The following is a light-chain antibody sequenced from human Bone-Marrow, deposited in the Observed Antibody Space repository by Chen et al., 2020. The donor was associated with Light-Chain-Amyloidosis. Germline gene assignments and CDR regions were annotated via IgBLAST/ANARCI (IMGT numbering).Light chain of an antibody. Sequence: EIVLTQSPATLSLSPGEGVTLSCSASQSVSSHLAWYQQQPGQAPRLLIYEASNRATGIPARFSGSGSGTDFTLTISSLEPEDFAVYYCQQRGSWPVYTFGQGTKLEIK. CDR2: EAS. CDR1: QSVSSH. J-gene: IGKJ2*01. CDR3: QQRGSWPVYT. V-gene: IGKV3-11*01.